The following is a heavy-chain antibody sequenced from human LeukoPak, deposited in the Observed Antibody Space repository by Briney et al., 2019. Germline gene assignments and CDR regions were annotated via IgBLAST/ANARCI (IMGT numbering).Heavy chain of an antibody. CDR2: IYSGDSHT. V-gene: IGHV5-51*01. J-gene: IGHJ6*02. Sequence: GESLKISCRGSGYSFTYWIGWVRQMPGKGLEWMGIIYSGDSHTKYSPSFQGRVTISADNSISTAYLQWSSLEASDTAMYYCASARHGDYVWDYWGQGTTVTVSS. CDR3: ASARHGDYVWDY. D-gene: IGHD4-17*01. CDR1: GYSFTYW.